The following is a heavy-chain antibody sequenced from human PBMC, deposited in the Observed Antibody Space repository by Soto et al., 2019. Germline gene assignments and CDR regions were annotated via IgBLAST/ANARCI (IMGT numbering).Heavy chain of an antibody. CDR2: ISGSGGST. CDR1: GFTFSSYA. J-gene: IGHJ6*02. Sequence: EVQLLESGGGLVQPGGSLRLSCAASGFTFSSYAMSWVRQAPGKGLEWVSAISGSGGSTYYADSVKGRFTISRDNSKNTLYLQMNSLRAEDTAVHYCAKDTDFGVVIIAYYGMDVWGQGTTVTVSS. CDR3: AKDTDFGVVIIAYYGMDV. V-gene: IGHV3-23*01. D-gene: IGHD3-3*01.